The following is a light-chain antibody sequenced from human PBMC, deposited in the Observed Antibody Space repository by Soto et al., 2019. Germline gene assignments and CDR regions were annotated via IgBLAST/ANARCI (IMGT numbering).Light chain of an antibody. CDR2: GAS. CDR1: QSVSSSY. J-gene: IGKJ1*01. CDR3: QQYGRSPRT. Sequence: EIVLTQSPGTLSLSPGERATLSCRASQSVSSSYLAWYQQKPGQAPRLLIYGASSRATGIPDRFSGSGSGTDFNLTISRLEPEDFAVYYCQQYGRSPRTFGQGTKV. V-gene: IGKV3-20*01.